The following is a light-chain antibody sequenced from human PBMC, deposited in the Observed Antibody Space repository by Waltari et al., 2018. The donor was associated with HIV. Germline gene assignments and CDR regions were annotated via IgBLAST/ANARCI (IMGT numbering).Light chain of an antibody. CDR1: KLGQKF. Sequence: SYGLTQPPSVSVSPGQTVTISCSGDKLGQKFVSWYLQTAGQSPVLVIYQDTQRPSGIPDRFSASNSGGTANLTISGTQAADEGDYFCQAWDNTVVFGGGTKLTVL. V-gene: IGLV3-1*01. CDR3: QAWDNTVV. J-gene: IGLJ2*01. CDR2: QDT.